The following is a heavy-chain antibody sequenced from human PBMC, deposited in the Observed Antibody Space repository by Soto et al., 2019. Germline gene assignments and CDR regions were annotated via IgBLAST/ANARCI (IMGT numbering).Heavy chain of an antibody. CDR1: GFIVGNNY. CDR3: VRDRFTIFGVAENRFDT. D-gene: IGHD3-3*01. Sequence: GGSLRLSCAASGFIVGNNYMSWIRQAPGKGPEWLSIIYSGASTYYARSVKGRFTISRDSSQNTIYLQMNSLGDDDTAVYYCVRDRFTIFGVAENRFDTWGQGTLVTVSS. CDR2: IYSGAST. V-gene: IGHV3-66*01. J-gene: IGHJ5*02.